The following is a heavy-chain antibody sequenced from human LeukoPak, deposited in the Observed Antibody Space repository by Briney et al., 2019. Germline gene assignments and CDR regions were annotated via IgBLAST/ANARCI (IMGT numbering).Heavy chain of an antibody. D-gene: IGHD5-18*01. V-gene: IGHV1-2*02. CDR2: INPNSGGT. J-gene: IGHJ4*02. Sequence: ASVKVSCKASGYTFTGYYMHWLRQAPGQGLEWMGWINPNSGGTNYAQKFQGRVTMTRDTSISTAYMELSRLRSDDTAVYYCARDAYSYGTLDYWGQGTLVTVSS. CDR1: GYTFTGYY. CDR3: ARDAYSYGTLDY.